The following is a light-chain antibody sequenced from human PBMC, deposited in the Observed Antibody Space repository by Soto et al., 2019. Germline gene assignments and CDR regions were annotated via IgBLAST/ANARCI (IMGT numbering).Light chain of an antibody. CDR2: DAS. Sequence: EIVLTQSPATLSLSPGEIATLSCRASQSISTYLAWYQQKPGQAPRLLIYDASNRATGIPARFSGSGSGTDFTLTISGLQRQDVAVYYCQQRIDWPLTFGQGTRLESK. CDR3: QQRIDWPLT. J-gene: IGKJ5*01. CDR1: QSISTY. V-gene: IGKV3-11*01.